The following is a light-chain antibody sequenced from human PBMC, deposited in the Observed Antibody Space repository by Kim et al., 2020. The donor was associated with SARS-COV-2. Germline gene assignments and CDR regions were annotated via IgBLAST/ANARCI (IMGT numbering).Light chain of an antibody. CDR1: TSDIGSNY. J-gene: IGLJ3*02. V-gene: IGLV1-47*01. Sequence: QSVLTQPPSASGTPGQRVTISCSGSTSDIGSNYVYWYQQLPGTAPKLLIYRNNQRPSGVPDRFSVSKSGPSASLAISGLRSDDEADYYCATWDDSLNGPVFGGGTQLTVL. CDR3: ATWDDSLNGPV. CDR2: RNN.